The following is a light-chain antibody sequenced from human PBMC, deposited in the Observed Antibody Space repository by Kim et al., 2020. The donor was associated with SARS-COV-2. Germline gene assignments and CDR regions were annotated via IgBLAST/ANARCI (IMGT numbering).Light chain of an antibody. Sequence: RVTSSGTGSSTNIGAGYDVPWYQQLPGTAPKLLIYGNSNRPSGVPDRFSGSKSGTSASLAITGLQAEDEADYYCQSYDSSLSGYVFGTGTKVTVL. CDR3: QSYDSSLSGYV. V-gene: IGLV1-40*01. CDR2: GNS. J-gene: IGLJ1*01. CDR1: STNIGAGYD.